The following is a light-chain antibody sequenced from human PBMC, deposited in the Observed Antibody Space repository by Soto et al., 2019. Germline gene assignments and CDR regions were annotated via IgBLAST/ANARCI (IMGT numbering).Light chain of an antibody. CDR1: QGISSY. Sequence: LTQSPSFLSASVGDRVTITCRASQGISSYFAWYQQKPGQAPRLLIYGASSRATGIPDRFSGSGSGTDFTLTISRLEPEDVAVYYCQQYGSSPLTFGGGTKVEIK. CDR2: GAS. J-gene: IGKJ4*01. CDR3: QQYGSSPLT. V-gene: IGKV3-20*01.